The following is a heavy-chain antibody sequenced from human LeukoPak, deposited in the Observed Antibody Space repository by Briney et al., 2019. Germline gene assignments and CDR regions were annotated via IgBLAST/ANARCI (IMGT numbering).Heavy chain of an antibody. CDR3: ARGGVTMVRGVIHWFDP. CDR2: IYYSGST. D-gene: IGHD3-10*01. J-gene: IGHJ5*02. CDR1: GGSVSSGSYY. Sequence: SETLSLTCTVSGGSVSSGSYYWSWIRQPPGKGLEWIGYIYYSGSTNYNPSLKSRVTISVDTSKNQFSLKLSSVTAADTAVYYCARGGVTMVRGVIHWFDPWGQGTLVTVSS. V-gene: IGHV4-61*01.